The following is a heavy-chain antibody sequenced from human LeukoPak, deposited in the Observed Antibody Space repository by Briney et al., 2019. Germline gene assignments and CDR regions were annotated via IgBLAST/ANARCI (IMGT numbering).Heavy chain of an antibody. V-gene: IGHV5-51*03. D-gene: IGHD3-10*01. J-gene: IGHJ6*02. Sequence: GAPLLICSEACGSIFTGYWIGGGRRLPGEGLEWRGIIYPGDSDTSYSPSFQGQVTISADRSINTAYLQWSNLKAWDPAMYYCARLIGGGPNYYGMDVGPQDTTVTVPS. CDR2: IYPGDSDT. CDR3: ARLIGGGPNYYGMDV. CDR1: GSIFTGYW.